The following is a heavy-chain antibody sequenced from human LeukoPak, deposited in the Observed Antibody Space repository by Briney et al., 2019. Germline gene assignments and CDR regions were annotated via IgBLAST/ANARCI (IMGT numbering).Heavy chain of an antibody. D-gene: IGHD6-13*01. V-gene: IGHV3-23*01. J-gene: IGHJ4*02. CDR2: ISGSGVST. Sequence: GGSLRLSCAASGFTFSSYGMHWVRQAPGKGLEWVSTISGSGVSTFYADSVKGRFTISRDNSKNTLYLQVSSLRAEDTAVYYCAKRGAAAGPYYFDYWGQGTLVTVSS. CDR1: GFTFSSYG. CDR3: AKRGAAAGPYYFDY.